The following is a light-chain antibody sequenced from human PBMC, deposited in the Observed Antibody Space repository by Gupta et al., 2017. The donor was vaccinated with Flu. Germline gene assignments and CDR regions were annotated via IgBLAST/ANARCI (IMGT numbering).Light chain of an antibody. Sequence: QSALTQPASVSGSPGQSITISCTGTSSDVGRSDYVSWYQQQPDKAPKLIIYDVTNRPSGVSSRFSGSKSGNTASLTISGLQAEDETDYYCSSYTSGSTFYAFGTGTKVTVL. CDR3: SSYTSGSTFYA. J-gene: IGLJ1*01. CDR1: SSDVGRSDY. CDR2: DVT. V-gene: IGLV2-14*01.